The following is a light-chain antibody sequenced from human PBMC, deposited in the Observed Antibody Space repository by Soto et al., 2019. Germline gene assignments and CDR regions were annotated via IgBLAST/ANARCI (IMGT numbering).Light chain of an antibody. V-gene: IGKV3-20*01. CDR1: QSVSRSY. CDR2: GAS. CDR3: QQYGSSPLT. Sequence: EIVLTQSPGTLSLSPGERATLSCRASQSVSRSYLAWYQQKPGQAPRLLIYGASSRATGIPDRFSGSSSGTDFTRTLSILEPEDFAVYYCQQYGSSPLTFGGGNKVEIQ. J-gene: IGKJ4*01.